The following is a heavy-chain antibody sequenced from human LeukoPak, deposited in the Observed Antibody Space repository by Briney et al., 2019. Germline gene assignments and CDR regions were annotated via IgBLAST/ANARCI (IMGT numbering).Heavy chain of an antibody. V-gene: IGHV1-69*06. D-gene: IGHD3-22*01. J-gene: IGHJ3*02. CDR2: IIPIFGTA. CDR3: ARSHYYDSSGYDAFDI. Sequence: SVKVSCKASGGTFSIYAISWVRQAPGQGLEWMGRIIPIFGTANYAQKFQGRVTITADKSTSTAYMELSSLRSEDTAVYYCARSHYYDSSGYDAFDIWGQGTMVTVSS. CDR1: GGTFSIYA.